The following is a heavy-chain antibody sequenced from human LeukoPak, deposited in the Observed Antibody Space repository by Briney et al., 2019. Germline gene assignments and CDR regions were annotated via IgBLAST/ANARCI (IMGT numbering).Heavy chain of an antibody. D-gene: IGHD5-12*01. V-gene: IGHV3-7*01. CDR3: ARVGYSGWNLEY. CDR1: GFLHRRYW. J-gene: IGHJ4*02. CDR2: QNQGGSVK. Sequence: PGGSVRLFRAASGFLHRRYWMRGVRHAPGKGLEEVANQNQGGSVKQYVEPEKGRLTISRDDAKDFLYVEMDSLRGEDTAVYYCARVGYSGWNLEYWGQGTLVTVSS.